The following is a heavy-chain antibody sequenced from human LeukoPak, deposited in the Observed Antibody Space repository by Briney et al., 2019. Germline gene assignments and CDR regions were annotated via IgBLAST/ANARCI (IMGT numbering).Heavy chain of an antibody. J-gene: IGHJ4*02. D-gene: IGHD2-2*01. V-gene: IGHV3-11*04. CDR2: VRSSGSIK. CDR3: ARADYSSSSCYEFDY. Sequence: GGSLRLSCAASGFTFSDYYMSWIRQAPGKGLEWVSYVRSSGSIKFYADSVRGRFTISRDNAKNSLYLQMNSLRAEDTAVYYCARADYSSSSCYEFDYWGQGTLVTVSS. CDR1: GFTFSDYY.